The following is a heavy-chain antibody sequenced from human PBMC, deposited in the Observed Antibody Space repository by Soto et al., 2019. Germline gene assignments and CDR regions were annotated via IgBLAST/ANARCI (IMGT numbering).Heavy chain of an antibody. V-gene: IGHV1-18*01. CDR3: ARVYYDFWSGYREAFDI. CDR2: ISAYNGDT. J-gene: IGHJ3*02. CDR1: GYTFTSYG. D-gene: IGHD3-3*01. Sequence: ASVKVSCKASGYTFTSYGISWVRQAPGQGLEWMGWISAYNGDTNYAQKLQGRVTMTTDTSTSTAYMELRSLRSDDTAVYYCARVYYDFWSGYREAFDIWGQGTMVTVSS.